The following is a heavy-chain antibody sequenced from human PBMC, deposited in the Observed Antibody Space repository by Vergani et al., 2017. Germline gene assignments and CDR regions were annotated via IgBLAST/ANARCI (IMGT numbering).Heavy chain of an antibody. CDR3: AKDIEGSSGYPFDY. CDR1: GFTFSSYE. CDR2: ISSSGSTI. V-gene: IGHV3-48*03. Sequence: EVQLVESGGGLVQPGGSLRLSCAASGFTFSSYEMNWVRQAPGKGLEWVSYISSSGSTIYYADSVKGRFTISRDNAKNALYLQMNSLRAEDTAVYYCAKDIEGSSGYPFDYWGQGTLVTVSS. J-gene: IGHJ4*02. D-gene: IGHD3-22*01.